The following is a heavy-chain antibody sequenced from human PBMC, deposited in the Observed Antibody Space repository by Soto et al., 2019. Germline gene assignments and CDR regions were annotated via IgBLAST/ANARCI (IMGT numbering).Heavy chain of an antibody. CDR2: ISGSGGST. Sequence: GGSLRLSCAASGFTFSSYAMSWVRQAPGKGLEWVSAISGSGGSTYYADSVKGRFTISRDNSKNTLYLQMNSLGAEDTAVYYCAKGDTDIVVVVAAYHWGQGTLVTVSS. CDR3: AKGDTDIVVVVAAYH. CDR1: GFTFSSYA. D-gene: IGHD2-15*01. V-gene: IGHV3-23*01. J-gene: IGHJ5*02.